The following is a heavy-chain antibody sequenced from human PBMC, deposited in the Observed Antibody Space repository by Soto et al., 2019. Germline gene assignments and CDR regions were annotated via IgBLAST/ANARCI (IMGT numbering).Heavy chain of an antibody. J-gene: IGHJ4*02. CDR1: GGTFSSYT. Sequence: APVKVSCKASGGTFSSYTISWVRQAPGQGLEWMGWISIYNGNTNYAQKLQGRVTMTTDTSTSTAYMELRSLRSDDTAVYYCARVGRQMTSPLDYWGQGTLVTVSS. CDR3: ARVGRQMTSPLDY. V-gene: IGHV1-18*01. CDR2: ISIYNGNT. D-gene: IGHD1-26*01.